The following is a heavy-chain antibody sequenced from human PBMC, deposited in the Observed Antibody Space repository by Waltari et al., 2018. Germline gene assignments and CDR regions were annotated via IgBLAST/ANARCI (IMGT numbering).Heavy chain of an antibody. Sequence: QLQLQESGPGLVKPSETLSLTCTVSGGSISSSSYYWGWIRQPPGKGLEWIGSIYYSGSTYYNPSLKSRVTISVDTSKNQFSLKLSSVTAADTAVYYCARDSRAARPYYYYYYMDVWGKGTTVTISS. D-gene: IGHD6-6*01. CDR2: IYYSGST. J-gene: IGHJ6*03. CDR3: ARDSRAARPYYYYYYMDV. V-gene: IGHV4-39*07. CDR1: GGSISSSSYY.